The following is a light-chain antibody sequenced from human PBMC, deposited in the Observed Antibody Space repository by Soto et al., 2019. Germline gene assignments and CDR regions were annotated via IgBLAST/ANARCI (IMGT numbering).Light chain of an antibody. CDR2: GAS. V-gene: IGKV3-15*01. CDR1: QSVRSH. Sequence: IVMTQSPATLSVSPGEGVTLSCRASQSVRSHLAWYQQKPGQPPRLLIYGASTRATGIPARFSGSGFGTEFTLTISSLQSEDFAVYYCQQYGSSSTWTFGQGTRLE. J-gene: IGKJ5*01. CDR3: QQYGSSSTWT.